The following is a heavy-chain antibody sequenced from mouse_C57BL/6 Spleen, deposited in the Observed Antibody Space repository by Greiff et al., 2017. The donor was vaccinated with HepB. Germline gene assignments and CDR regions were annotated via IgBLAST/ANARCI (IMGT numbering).Heavy chain of an antibody. CDR2: INPGSGGT. CDR1: GYAFTNYL. J-gene: IGHJ3*01. D-gene: IGHD1-1*01. Sequence: QVHVKQSGAELVRPGTSVKVSCKASGYAFTNYLIEWVKQRPGQGLEWIGVINPGSGGTNYNEKFKGKATLTADKSSSTAYMQLSSLTSEDSAVYFCARHGSSYAWFAYWGQGTLVTVSA. CDR3: ARHGSSYAWFAY. V-gene: IGHV1-54*01.